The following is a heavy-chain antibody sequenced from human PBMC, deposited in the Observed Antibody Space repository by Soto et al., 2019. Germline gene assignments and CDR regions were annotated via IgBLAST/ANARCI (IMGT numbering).Heavy chain of an antibody. Sequence: SETLSLTCTVSGGSISSYYWSWSRQPPGKGLEWIGYIYYSGSTNYNPSLKSRVTIPVDTSKNQFSLKLSSVTAADTAVYYCARESPLPYCSGGSCYSSGVGWFDPWGQGTLVTIS. V-gene: IGHV4-59*12. J-gene: IGHJ5*02. D-gene: IGHD2-15*01. CDR3: ARESPLPYCSGGSCYSSGVGWFDP. CDR2: IYYSGST. CDR1: GGSISSYY.